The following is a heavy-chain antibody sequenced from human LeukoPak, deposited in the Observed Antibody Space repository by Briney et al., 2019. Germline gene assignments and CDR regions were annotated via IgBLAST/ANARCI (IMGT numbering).Heavy chain of an antibody. CDR2: ITTSDGNT. CDR3: AKDGGLWVSAHWGDS. CDR1: GFTFSSYA. J-gene: IGHJ4*02. V-gene: IGHV3-23*01. Sequence: GGSLRLSCAASGFTFSSYAMHWVRQAPGRGLEWVSTITTSDGNTYYADSVKGRFTVSRDNSKNTLYLQMNSLRAEDTAVYYCAKDGGLWVSAHWGDSWGRGTLVTVSS. D-gene: IGHD7-27*01.